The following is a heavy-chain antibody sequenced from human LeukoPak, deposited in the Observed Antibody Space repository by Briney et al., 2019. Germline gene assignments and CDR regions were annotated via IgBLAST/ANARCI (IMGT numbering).Heavy chain of an antibody. D-gene: IGHD3-10*01. CDR1: GFTFSSYW. CDR2: IKRDGNER. CDR3: AKEGAYPIITYDS. V-gene: IGHV3-7*01. Sequence: GGSLRLSCAASGFTFSSYWMNWVRQAPGKGLEWVANIKRDGNERNYVDSVRGRFSISRDNAKNSLYLQMDSLRAEDTAVYYCAKEGAYPIITYDSWGQGALVTVSS. J-gene: IGHJ5*01.